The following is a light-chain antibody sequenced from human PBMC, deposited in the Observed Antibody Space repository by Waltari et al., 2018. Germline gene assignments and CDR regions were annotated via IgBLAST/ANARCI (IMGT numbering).Light chain of an antibody. CDR3: SSYAGSTVV. CDR2: EVS. Sequence: QSALTQPPSASGSPGQSVTISCTGTSSDVGVYNYVSWYQQHPGKAPKLMIYEVSQRPSGVPDRFSGSKSGNTASLTVSGLQAEDEADYYCSSYAGSTVVFGGGTKLTVL. CDR1: SSDVGVYNY. J-gene: IGLJ2*01. V-gene: IGLV2-8*01.